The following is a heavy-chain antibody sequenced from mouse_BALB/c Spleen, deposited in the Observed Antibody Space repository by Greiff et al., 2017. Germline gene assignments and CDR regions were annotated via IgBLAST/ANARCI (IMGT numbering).Heavy chain of an antibody. CDR2: INPDSSTI. CDR3: ARPHYGCWALDY. D-gene: IGHD1-1*02. CDR1: GFAFSRYW. Sequence: EVKLMESGGGLVQPGGSLKLSCAASGFAFSRYWMSWVRQAPGKGLEWIGEINPDSSTINYTQSLTDKFIISRDNARNTLYLQMSKMRSEDAAHYYCARPHYGCWALDYWGQGTSVTVSA. J-gene: IGHJ4*01. V-gene: IGHV4-1*02.